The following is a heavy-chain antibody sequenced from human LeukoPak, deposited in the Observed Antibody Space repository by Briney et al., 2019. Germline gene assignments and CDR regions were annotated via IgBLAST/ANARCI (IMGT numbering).Heavy chain of an antibody. V-gene: IGHV3-23*01. CDR1: GFTFSSYA. J-gene: IGHJ4*02. CDR3: AKPARTDSADY. CDR2: ISGSGGST. D-gene: IGHD1-14*01. Sequence: GGSLRLSCAASGFTFSSYAMNWVRQAPGKGLEWVSAISGSGGSTYYAGSVKGRFTISRDNSKNTLHLQMNSLRAEGTAVYYCAKPARTDSADYWGQGTLVTVSS.